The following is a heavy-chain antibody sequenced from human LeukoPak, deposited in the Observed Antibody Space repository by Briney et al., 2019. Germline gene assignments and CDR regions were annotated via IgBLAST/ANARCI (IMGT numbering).Heavy chain of an antibody. Sequence: ASVNVSCKASGYTFTGYYMHWVRQAPGQGLEWMGWINPNSGGTNYAQKFQGWVTMTRDTSISTAYMELSRLRSDDTAVYYCARVRRDNWNDEGGAFDTWGQGTMVTVSS. J-gene: IGHJ3*02. V-gene: IGHV1-2*04. CDR1: GYTFTGYY. D-gene: IGHD1-20*01. CDR2: INPNSGGT. CDR3: ARVRRDNWNDEGGAFDT.